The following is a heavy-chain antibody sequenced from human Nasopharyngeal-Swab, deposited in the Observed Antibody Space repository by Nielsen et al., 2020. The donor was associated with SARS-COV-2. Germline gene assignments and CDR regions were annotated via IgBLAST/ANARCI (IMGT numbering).Heavy chain of an antibody. V-gene: IGHV3-21*01. D-gene: IGHD1-7*01. Sequence: GESLKISCVASGFTFSGYTMNWVRQAPGKGLEWISSISSTTPYIYYADSVKGRFTISRDNAKNSLYLQMNFLRVEDTAMYYCARDTGGPPNYFDPWGQGTLVTASS. CDR3: ARDTGGPPNYFDP. CDR2: ISSTTPYI. J-gene: IGHJ5*02. CDR1: GFTFSGYT.